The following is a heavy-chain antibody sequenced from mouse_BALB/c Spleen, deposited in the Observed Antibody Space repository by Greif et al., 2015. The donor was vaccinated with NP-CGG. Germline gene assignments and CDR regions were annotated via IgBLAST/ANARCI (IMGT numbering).Heavy chain of an antibody. J-gene: IGHJ4*01. CDR2: ISNLANSI. Sequence: EVKLMESGGGLVQPGGSRKLSCAASGFTFSDYGMAWVRQAPGKGPEWVAFISNLANSIYYADTVTGRFTISRENAKNTLYLEMSSLRSEDTAMYYCAREGNYVLTMDYWGQGTSVTVSS. CDR1: GFTFSDYG. V-gene: IGHV5-15*02. D-gene: IGHD1-1*01. CDR3: AREGNYVLTMDY.